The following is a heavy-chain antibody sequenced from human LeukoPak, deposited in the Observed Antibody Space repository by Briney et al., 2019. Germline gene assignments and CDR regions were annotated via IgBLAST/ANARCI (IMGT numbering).Heavy chain of an antibody. CDR1: GSSFSKYS. Sequence: GGSLRLSCAASGSSFSKYSMNWVRQAPGKGLEWVSSISSSSSYIYYADSVKGRFTISRDNAKNSLYLQMNSLRAEDTAVYYCATGSYSVYNWFDPWGQGTLVTVSS. J-gene: IGHJ5*02. CDR3: ATGSYSVYNWFDP. CDR2: ISSSSSYI. D-gene: IGHD1-26*01. V-gene: IGHV3-21*01.